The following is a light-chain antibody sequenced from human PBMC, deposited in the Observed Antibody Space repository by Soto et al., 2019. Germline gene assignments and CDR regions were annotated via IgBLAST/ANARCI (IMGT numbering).Light chain of an antibody. Sequence: EIVLTQSPGTLSLSPGERGTISCRASQSVSSNYLAWYQRKPGQAPRLLMYGASTRATGIPERFSGSGSGTDFALTISRLEPQDFAVYYCQQYGRSPPITFGQGTRLEIK. CDR1: QSVSSNY. V-gene: IGKV3-20*01. CDR2: GAS. CDR3: QQYGRSPPIT. J-gene: IGKJ5*01.